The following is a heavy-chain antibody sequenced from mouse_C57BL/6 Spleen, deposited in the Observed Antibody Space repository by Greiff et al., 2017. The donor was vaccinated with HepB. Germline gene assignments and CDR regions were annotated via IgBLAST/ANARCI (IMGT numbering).Heavy chain of an antibody. CDR3: ARKNWLYFYY. D-gene: IGHD4-1*01. CDR1: GYTFTSYW. CDR2: IDPSDSYT. J-gene: IGHJ2*01. Sequence: QVQLQQPGAELVKPGASVKLSCKASGYTFTSYWMQWVKQRPGQGLEWIGEIDPSDSYTNYNQKVKGKATLTVDTSSSTAYMQLSSLTSEDSAVYYCARKNWLYFYYWGQGTTLTVSS. V-gene: IGHV1-50*01.